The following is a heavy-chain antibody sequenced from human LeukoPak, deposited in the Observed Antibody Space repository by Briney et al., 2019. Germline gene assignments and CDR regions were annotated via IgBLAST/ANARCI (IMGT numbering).Heavy chain of an antibody. D-gene: IGHD3-22*01. Sequence: GGSLRLSCTASGFTFSRFWMSWVRQAPGKGLEWVAHIKQDGSDKYYVDSVKGRFTISRDNAENSVDLQMNSLRAEDTAVYYCARGGGYGLSFDPWGQGTLVTVSS. CDR3: ARGGGYGLSFDP. J-gene: IGHJ5*02. CDR2: IKQDGSDK. V-gene: IGHV3-7*02. CDR1: GFTFSRFW.